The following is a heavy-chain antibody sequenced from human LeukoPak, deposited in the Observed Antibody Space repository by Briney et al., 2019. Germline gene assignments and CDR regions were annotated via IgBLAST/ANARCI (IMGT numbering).Heavy chain of an antibody. CDR3: AKDLLLRYHDYEAFDI. V-gene: IGHV3-23*01. CDR1: GFTFSSYA. J-gene: IGHJ3*02. D-gene: IGHD3-9*01. CDR2: ISGSGGST. Sequence: GGSLRLSCAASGFTFSSYAMSWVRRAPGKGLEWVSAISGSGGSTYYAGSVKGRFTISRDNSKNTLYLQMNSLRAEDTAVYYCAKDLLLRYHDYEAFDIWGQGTMVTVSS.